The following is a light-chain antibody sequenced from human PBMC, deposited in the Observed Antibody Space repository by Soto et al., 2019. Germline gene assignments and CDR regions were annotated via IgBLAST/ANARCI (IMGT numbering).Light chain of an antibody. J-gene: IGKJ5*01. CDR3: QQRSNWPLT. CDR1: QSVSSY. CDR2: DAS. V-gene: IGKV3-11*01. Sequence: PATLSLSPGERATLSCRASQSVSSYLAWYQQKPGQAPRLLIYDASNRATGIPARFSGSGSGTDFTLTISSLEPADFAVYYCQQRSNWPLTFGGGTRLEIK.